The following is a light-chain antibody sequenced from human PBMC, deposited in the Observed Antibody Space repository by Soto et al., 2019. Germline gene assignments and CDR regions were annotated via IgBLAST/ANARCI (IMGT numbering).Light chain of an antibody. Sequence: QSVLTQPPSVSGAPGQRVTISCTGSSSNIGAGYDVHWYQQLPGTAPKLLIYSNNNRPSGVPDRFSGSKSGTSASLAITGLQAEEEADYYCQSFDSSLSGWVFGGGTKVTV. CDR1: SSNIGAGYD. CDR3: QSFDSSLSGWV. J-gene: IGLJ3*02. CDR2: SNN. V-gene: IGLV1-40*01.